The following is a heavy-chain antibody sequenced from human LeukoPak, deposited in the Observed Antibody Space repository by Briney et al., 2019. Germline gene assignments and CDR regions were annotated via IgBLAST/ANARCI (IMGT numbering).Heavy chain of an antibody. V-gene: IGHV4-34*01. J-gene: IGHJ5*02. Sequence: SETLSLTCAVYGGSFSGYYWSWIRQPPGKGLEWVGEINHSGSTNYNPSLKSRVTISVDTSKNQFSLKLSSVTAADTAVYYCARAYSSSWYYNWFDPWGQGTLVTVSS. CDR3: ARAYSSSWYYNWFDP. D-gene: IGHD6-13*01. CDR1: GGSFSGYY. CDR2: INHSGST.